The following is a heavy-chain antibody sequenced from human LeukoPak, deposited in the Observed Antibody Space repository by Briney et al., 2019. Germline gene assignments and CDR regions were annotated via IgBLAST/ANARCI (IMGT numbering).Heavy chain of an antibody. D-gene: IGHD3-22*01. J-gene: IGHJ4*02. Sequence: PGGSLRLSCAASGFRFDDYAMHWVRQPPGKGLEWVSGIYWNSANIGYADSVKGRFTISRDNAKNTLYLQMNSLRAEDTAVYYCAGVTPLYYYDSSGYYGYWGQGTLVTVSS. CDR3: AGVTPLYYYDSSGYYGY. V-gene: IGHV3-9*01. CDR2: IYWNSANI. CDR1: GFRFDDYA.